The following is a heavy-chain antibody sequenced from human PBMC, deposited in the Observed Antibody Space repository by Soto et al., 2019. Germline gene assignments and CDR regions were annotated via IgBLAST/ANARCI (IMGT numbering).Heavy chain of an antibody. J-gene: IGHJ4*02. CDR1: GGTFSSYS. V-gene: IGHV1-69*01. CDR3: ARDGGRHSGGIDY. Sequence: QVQLVQSGAEVKKPGASVKVSCRASGGTFSSYSINWVRQAPGQGLEWMGEIIPIFGTANYAQKFQGRVTITADESTSTAYMELSSLRSEDTAVYYCARDGGRHSGGIDYWGQGTLVTVSS. D-gene: IGHD1-26*01. CDR2: IIPIFGTA.